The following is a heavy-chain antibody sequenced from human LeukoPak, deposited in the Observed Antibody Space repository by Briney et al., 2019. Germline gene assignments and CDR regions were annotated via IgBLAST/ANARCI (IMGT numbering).Heavy chain of an antibody. J-gene: IGHJ6*03. CDR2: ISAYNGDT. Sequence: ASVKVSCKASGYTFSSYGISWVRQAPGQGLEWMGWISAYNGDTHYAQKFQGRVTMTTDTSTSTAYMELRSLRSDDTAMYYCARRGGKNYGDYLLYYYYKDVWGKGTTVTVSS. V-gene: IGHV1-18*01. D-gene: IGHD4-17*01. CDR3: ARRGGKNYGDYLLYYYYKDV. CDR1: GYTFSSYG.